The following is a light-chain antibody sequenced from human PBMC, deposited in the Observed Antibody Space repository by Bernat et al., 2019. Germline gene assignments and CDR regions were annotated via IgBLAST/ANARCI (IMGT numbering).Light chain of an antibody. CDR3: SAWDRSLSVVL. Sequence: QAGLTQPPSVSKGLRQTATLTCTGNSNNVGYQGTAWLQQHPGHPPKLLSYRNNNRPSGVSERFSASRSGNTSSLTITVLQPEDEADYYCSAWDRSLSVVLFGGGTKLTVL. J-gene: IGLJ2*01. V-gene: IGLV10-54*04. CDR2: RNN. CDR1: SNNVGYQG.